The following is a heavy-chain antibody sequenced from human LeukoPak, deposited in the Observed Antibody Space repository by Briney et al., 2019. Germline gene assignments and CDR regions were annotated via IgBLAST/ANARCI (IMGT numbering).Heavy chain of an antibody. D-gene: IGHD3-22*01. J-gene: IGHJ3*02. V-gene: IGHV3-21*01. CDR2: ISSSSSYI. CDR1: GFTFSSYS. Sequence: GGSLRLSWAASGFTFSSYSMNWVRQAPGKGLEWVSSISSSSSYIYYADSVKGRFTISRDNAKNSLYLQMNSLRAEDTAVYYCARDPYYDSSGYYSLGAFDIWGQGTMVTVSS. CDR3: ARDPYYDSSGYYSLGAFDI.